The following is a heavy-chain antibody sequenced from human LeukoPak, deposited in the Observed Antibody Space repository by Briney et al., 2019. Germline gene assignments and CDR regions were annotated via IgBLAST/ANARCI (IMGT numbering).Heavy chain of an antibody. CDR3: AREARATRVESFDY. Sequence: GGSLRLSCAASGFTFSSYSMNWVRQAPGKGLEWVSSISSSSSYIYYADSLKGRFTISRDNAKNSLYLQMNSLRAEDTAVYYCAREARATRVESFDYWGQGTLVTVSS. CDR1: GFTFSSYS. J-gene: IGHJ4*02. CDR2: ISSSSSYI. D-gene: IGHD6-6*01. V-gene: IGHV3-21*01.